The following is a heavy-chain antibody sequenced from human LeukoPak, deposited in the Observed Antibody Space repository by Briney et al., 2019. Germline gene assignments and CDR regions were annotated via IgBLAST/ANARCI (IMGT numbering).Heavy chain of an antibody. D-gene: IGHD3-10*01. Sequence: GGSLRLSCAASGFTFSNYAMHWVRQAPGKGLEWVTVISYDGSYKYNADSVKGRFTSSRDNSKNTLYLQMNNLRAEDTAAYYCAKGSFWGQGTLVTVSS. CDR3: AKGSF. CDR2: ISYDGSYK. J-gene: IGHJ4*02. V-gene: IGHV3-30*04. CDR1: GFTFSNYA.